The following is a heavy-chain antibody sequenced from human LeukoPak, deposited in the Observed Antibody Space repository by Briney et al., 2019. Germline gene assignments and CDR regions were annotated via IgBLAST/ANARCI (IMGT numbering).Heavy chain of an antibody. D-gene: IGHD4-17*01. Sequence: ASVKVSCKASGYSFTSNDISWVRQAPGQGLEWMGWISAYSGNTEYAQNLQGRVTMTKDTSTSTAYMELRSLISDDTAVYYCARDYREYGDSYFDSWGQGTLVTVSS. CDR1: GYSFTSND. CDR3: ARDYREYGDSYFDS. J-gene: IGHJ4*02. V-gene: IGHV1-18*01. CDR2: ISAYSGNT.